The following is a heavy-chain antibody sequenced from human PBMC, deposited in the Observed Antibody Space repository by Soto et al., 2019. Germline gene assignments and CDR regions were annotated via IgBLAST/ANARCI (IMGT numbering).Heavy chain of an antibody. D-gene: IGHD2-15*01. V-gene: IGHV1-69*01. CDR2: IIPSFGTA. CDR3: ASSNCGSCYALYYDYGMDV. CDR1: GGTFSSYA. J-gene: IGHJ6*02. Sequence: QVQLVQSGAEVKKPGSSVKVSCTASGGTFSSYAISWVRQAPGQGLEWMGGIIPSFGTANYAQKFQGRVTITADESTSTAYMELGSLRSEDTAVYDCASSNCGSCYALYYDYGMDVWGQGTTVTVSS.